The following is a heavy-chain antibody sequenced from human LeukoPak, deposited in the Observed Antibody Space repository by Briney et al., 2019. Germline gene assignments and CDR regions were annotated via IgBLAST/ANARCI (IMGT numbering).Heavy chain of an antibody. CDR2: IYSGGST. V-gene: IGHV3-66*01. CDR1: GFTVSSNY. CDR3: ASTAMTTVTTGPFDY. D-gene: IGHD4-11*01. Sequence: HPGGSLRLSCAASGFTVSSNYMSWVRQAPGKGLEWVSVIYSGGSTYYADSVKGRFTISRDNSKNTLYLQMNSLRAEDTAVYYCASTAMTTVTTGPFDYWGQGTLVTVSS. J-gene: IGHJ4*02.